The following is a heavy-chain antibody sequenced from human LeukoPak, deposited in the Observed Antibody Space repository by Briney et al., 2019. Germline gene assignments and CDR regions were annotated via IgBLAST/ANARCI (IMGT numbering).Heavy chain of an antibody. D-gene: IGHD6-19*01. CDR1: GGSISSYY. CDR2: IYYSGST. J-gene: IGHJ4*02. V-gene: IGHV4-59*12. CDR3: ARGGIAVAGPFYY. Sequence: PSETLSLTCTVSGGSISSYYWSWIRQPPGKGLEWIGYIYYSGSTNYNPSLKSRVTISVDTSKNQFSLKLSSVTAADTAVYYCARGGIAVAGPFYYWGQGTLVTVSS.